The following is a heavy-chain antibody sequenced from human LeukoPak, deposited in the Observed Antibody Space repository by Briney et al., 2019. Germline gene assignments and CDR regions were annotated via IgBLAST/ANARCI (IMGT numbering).Heavy chain of an antibody. D-gene: IGHD3-10*01. J-gene: IGHJ4*02. Sequence: GGSLRLSCAASGFTFSDYYMSWIREPPGKGLEWVSYISSSGTTIYYADSVRGRFTVSRDNAKNSLYLQMDSLSAEDTAVYYCASLRGVNRWGQGTLVTVSS. CDR3: ASLRGVNR. V-gene: IGHV3-11*01. CDR2: ISSSGTTI. CDR1: GFTFSDYY.